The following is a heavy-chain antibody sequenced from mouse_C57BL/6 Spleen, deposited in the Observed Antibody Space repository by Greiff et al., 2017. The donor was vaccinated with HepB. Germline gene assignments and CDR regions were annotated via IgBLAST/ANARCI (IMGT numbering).Heavy chain of an antibody. CDR1: GYTFTSYW. CDR2: IYPGSGST. D-gene: IGHD1-1*01. V-gene: IGHV1-55*01. Sequence: QVHVKQPGAELVMPGASVKMSCKASGYTFTSYWITWVKQRPGQGLEWIGDIYPGSGSTNYNEKFKSKATLTVDTSSSTAYMQLSSLTSEDSAVYYCARRDYGSFAYWGQGTLVTVSA. CDR3: ARRDYGSFAY. J-gene: IGHJ3*01.